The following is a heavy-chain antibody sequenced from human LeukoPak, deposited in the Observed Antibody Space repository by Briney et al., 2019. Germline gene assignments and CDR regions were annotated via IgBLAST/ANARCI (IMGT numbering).Heavy chain of an antibody. V-gene: IGHV1-18*01. CDR1: VYNVSSYG. CDR3: AKHFTGYPSDAFDI. CDR2: INPYNGDT. Sequence: ASVKVSCKSSVYNVSSYGISWVRQAPGQGLELVALINPYNGDTNYVQTLQGRLTITRDTSTSTAYLDLRSLRSDDTAVYYCAKHFTGYPSDAFDIWGQGTMVTVSS. D-gene: IGHD3-9*01. J-gene: IGHJ3*02.